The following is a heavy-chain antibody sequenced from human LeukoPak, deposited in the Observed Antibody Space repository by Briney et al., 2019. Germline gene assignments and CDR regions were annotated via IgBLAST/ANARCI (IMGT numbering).Heavy chain of an antibody. CDR1: GGSISNYY. CDR2: IYYSGST. Sequence: SETLSLTCSVSGGSISNYYWSWIRQPPGKGLEWIGYIYYSGSTNYNPSLKSRVTISVDTSKNQFSLKLSSVTAADTAVYYCSAHDLYYDSSGYYGGGFDYWGQGTLVTVSS. J-gene: IGHJ4*02. D-gene: IGHD3-22*01. CDR3: SAHDLYYDSSGYYGGGFDY. V-gene: IGHV4-59*01.